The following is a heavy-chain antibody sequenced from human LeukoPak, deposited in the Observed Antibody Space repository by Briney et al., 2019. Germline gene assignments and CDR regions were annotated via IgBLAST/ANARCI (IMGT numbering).Heavy chain of an antibody. CDR2: ISYDGSNK. CDR1: GFTFSSYA. CDR3: ARDSNWVGGGYFDY. J-gene: IGHJ4*02. D-gene: IGHD7-27*01. Sequence: EGSLRLSCAASGFTFSSYAMHWVRQAPGKGLEWVAVISYDGSNKYYADSVKGRFTISRDNSKNTLYLQMNSLRAEDTAVYYCARDSNWVGGGYFDYWGQGTLVTVSS. V-gene: IGHV3-30-3*01.